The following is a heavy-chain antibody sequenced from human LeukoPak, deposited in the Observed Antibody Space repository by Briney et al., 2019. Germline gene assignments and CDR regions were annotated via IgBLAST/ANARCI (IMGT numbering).Heavy chain of an antibody. D-gene: IGHD3-22*01. J-gene: IGHJ1*01. CDR2: IYTSGST. V-gene: IGHV4-4*09. CDR3: ARHRSYYDSSGYTEYFQH. Sequence: SETLSLTCTVSGGSISSYYWSWIRQPPGKGLEGIGYIYTSGSTNYNPSLKSRVTISVDTSKNQFSLKLSSVTAADTAVYYCARHRSYYDSSGYTEYFQHWGQGTLVTVSS. CDR1: GGSISSYY.